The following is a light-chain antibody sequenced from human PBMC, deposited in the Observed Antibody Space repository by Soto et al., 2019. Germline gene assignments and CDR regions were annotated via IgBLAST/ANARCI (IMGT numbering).Light chain of an antibody. CDR3: CSHARSYPWV. V-gene: IGLV2-11*01. CDR2: DVS. CDR1: SSDVGGYNY. J-gene: IGLJ1*01. Sequence: QSALTQPRSVSGSPGQSVTISCTGTSSDVGGYNYVSWYRQHPGKAPKLMIYDVSKRPSGVPDRVSGSKSGNTASLTISGLQAEDEADYYCCSHARSYPWVFVTGTKVTVL.